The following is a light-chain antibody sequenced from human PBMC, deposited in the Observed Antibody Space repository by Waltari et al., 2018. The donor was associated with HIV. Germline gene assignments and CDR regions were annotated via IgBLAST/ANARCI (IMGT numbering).Light chain of an antibody. V-gene: IGKV1-5*03. CDR3: HQYASCSGT. J-gene: IGKJ1*01. CDR1: QNVGAF. CDR2: QAS. Sequence: DIRLTQSPSTLSASAGARVAITCRAGQNVGAFLDWYQQKPGKPPKLLIFQASIVAGGVPSRFSGSVSGSDFTLTINGLQSDEFATYYCHQYASCSGTFGQGTKVEL.